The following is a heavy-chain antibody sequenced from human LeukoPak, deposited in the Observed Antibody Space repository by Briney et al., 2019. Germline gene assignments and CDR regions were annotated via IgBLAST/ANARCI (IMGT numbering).Heavy chain of an antibody. CDR1: GYTFTGYY. Sequence: ASVKVSCKASGYTFTGYYMHWVRQAPGQGLEWMGWINPNSGGTNYAQKFQGRVTMTRDTSISTAYTELSRLGSDDTAVYYCTRDEEDYAFDIWGQGTKITVSS. V-gene: IGHV1-2*02. CDR3: TRDEEDYAFDI. J-gene: IGHJ3*02. CDR2: INPNSGGT.